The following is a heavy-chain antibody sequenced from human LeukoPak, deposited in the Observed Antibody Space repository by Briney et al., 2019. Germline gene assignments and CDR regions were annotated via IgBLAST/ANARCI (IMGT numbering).Heavy chain of an antibody. CDR1: GYTFTIHY. J-gene: IGHJ4*02. CDR2: INAGNGNT. D-gene: IGHD5-18*01. V-gene: IGHV1-3*01. CDR3: ARARDSYGPPFDY. Sequence: GASVKVSCKASGYTFTIHYMHWVRQVPGQGLEWMGWINAGNGNTKYSQKFQGRVTITRDTSASTAYMELSSLRSEDTAVYYCARARDSYGPPFDYWGQGTLVTVSS.